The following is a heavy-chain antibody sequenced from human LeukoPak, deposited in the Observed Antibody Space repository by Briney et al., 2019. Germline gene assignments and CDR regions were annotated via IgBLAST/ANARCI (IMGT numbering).Heavy chain of an antibody. D-gene: IGHD4-17*01. V-gene: IGHV1-69*13. CDR3: ARDGRRGGFYGDYEYRP. J-gene: IGHJ5*02. CDR2: IIPIFGTA. Sequence: VASVKVSCKASGGTFSSYAISWVRQAPGQGLEWMGGIIPIFGTANYAQKFQGRVTITADESTSTAYMELSSLRSEDTAVYYCARDGRRGGFYGDYEYRPWGQGTLVTVSS. CDR1: GGTFSSYA.